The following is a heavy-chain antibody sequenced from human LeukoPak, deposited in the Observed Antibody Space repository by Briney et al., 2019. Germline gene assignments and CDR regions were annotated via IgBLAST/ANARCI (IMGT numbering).Heavy chain of an antibody. D-gene: IGHD3-3*01. CDR2: IYSGGNT. J-gene: IGHJ6*02. CDR1: GFTVSSNY. CDR3: AGVFGVALGYYNAMDV. V-gene: IGHV3-66*02. Sequence: GGSLRLSCAASGFTVSSNYMNWVRQAPGKGLEWVTVIYSGGNTVYTDSVKGRFTISRDNSKNTLYLQMNSLRAEDAAVYYCAGVFGVALGYYNAMDVWGQGTTVTVSS.